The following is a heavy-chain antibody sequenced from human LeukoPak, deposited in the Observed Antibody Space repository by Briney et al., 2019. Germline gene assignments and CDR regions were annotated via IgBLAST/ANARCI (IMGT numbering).Heavy chain of an antibody. D-gene: IGHD3-22*01. CDR2: INHSGST. CDR3: ARRKRKVVVVITSFDY. J-gene: IGHJ4*02. Sequence: PSETLSLTCAVYGGSFSGYYWSWIRQPPGKGLEWIGEINHSGSTNYNPSLKSRVTISVDTSKNQFSLKLSSVTAADTAVYYCARRKRKVVVVITSFDYWGQGTLVTVSS. CDR1: GGSFSGYY. V-gene: IGHV4-34*01.